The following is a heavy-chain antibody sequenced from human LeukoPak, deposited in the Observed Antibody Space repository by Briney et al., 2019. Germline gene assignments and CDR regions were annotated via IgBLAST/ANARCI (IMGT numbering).Heavy chain of an antibody. Sequence: GGSLRLSCAASGFTFSSHWMSWVRQAPGKGLEWVANIKQDGSGKYYVDSVKGRFTISRDNAKNSLYLQMNSLRAEGTAVYYCARDPGDDAFDIWGQGTMVTVSS. D-gene: IGHD7-27*01. CDR3: ARDPGDDAFDI. V-gene: IGHV3-7*01. CDR2: IKQDGSGK. J-gene: IGHJ3*02. CDR1: GFTFSSHW.